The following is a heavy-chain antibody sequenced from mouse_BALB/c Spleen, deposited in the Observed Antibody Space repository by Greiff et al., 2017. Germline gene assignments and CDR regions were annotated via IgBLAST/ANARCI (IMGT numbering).Heavy chain of an antibody. CDR2: IWSDGST. V-gene: IGHV2-6-2*01. D-gene: IGHD2-14*01. J-gene: IGHJ4*01. Sequence: QVQLKESGPDLVAPSQSLSITCTVSGFSLTSYGVHWVRQPPGKGLEWLVVIWSDGSTTYNSALKSRLSISKDNSKSQVFLKMNRLQTDDTAMYYCARHKDYRYDGTMDYWGQGTSVTVSS. CDR3: ARHKDYRYDGTMDY. CDR1: GFSLTSYG.